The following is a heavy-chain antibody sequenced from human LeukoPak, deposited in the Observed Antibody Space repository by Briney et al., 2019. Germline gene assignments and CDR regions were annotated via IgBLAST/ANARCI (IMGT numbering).Heavy chain of an antibody. V-gene: IGHV1-8*01. CDR2: MNPNSGNT. Sequence: ASVTVSCKASGYTFTSYDINWVRQATGQGLEWMGWMNPNSGNTGYAQKFRGRVTMTRNTSISTAYMELSSLRSEDTAVYYCARGRENSNWFDPWGQGTLVTVSS. CDR3: ARGRENSNWFDP. CDR1: GYTFTSYD. D-gene: IGHD2/OR15-2a*01. J-gene: IGHJ5*02.